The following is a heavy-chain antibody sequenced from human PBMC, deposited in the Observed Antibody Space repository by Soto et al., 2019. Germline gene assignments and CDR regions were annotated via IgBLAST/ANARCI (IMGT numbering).Heavy chain of an antibody. V-gene: IGHV6-1*01. CDR1: GDSVSSNSAA. D-gene: IGHD6-19*01. Sequence: SQTLSLTCAISGDSVSSNSAAWNWIRQSPSRGLEWLGRTYYMSKWYNDYAVSVKSRITINPDTSKNQFSLQLNSVTPEDTAVYYCARKAVADYYYYYGMDVWGQGTTVTVS. J-gene: IGHJ6*02. CDR2: TYYMSKWYN. CDR3: ARKAVADYYYYYGMDV.